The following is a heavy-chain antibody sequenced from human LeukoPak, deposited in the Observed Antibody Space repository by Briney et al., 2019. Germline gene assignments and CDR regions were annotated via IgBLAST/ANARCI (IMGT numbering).Heavy chain of an antibody. CDR3: AREARDTAMVKYYYYGMDV. V-gene: IGHV1-69*01. CDR2: IIPIFGTA. J-gene: IGHJ6*02. CDR1: GGTFSSYA. Sequence: GASVKVSCKASGGTFSSYAISWVRQAPGQGLEWMGGIIPIFGTANYAQKFQGRVTITADESTSTAYMELSSLRSEDTAVYYCAREARDTAMVKYYYYGMDVWGQGTTVTVSS. D-gene: IGHD5-18*01.